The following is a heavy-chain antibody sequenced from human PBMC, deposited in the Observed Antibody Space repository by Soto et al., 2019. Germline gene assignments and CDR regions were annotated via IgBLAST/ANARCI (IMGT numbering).Heavy chain of an antibody. D-gene: IGHD1-1*01. Sequence: PSETRSLTCTVSGGSISSYYWSWIRQPPGKGLEWIGYIYYSGSTNYNPSLKSRVTISIDTSKNQFSLKLSSVTAADTAVYYCASVKNWNDFDYWGQGTLVTVSS. CDR1: GGSISSYY. V-gene: IGHV4-59*01. CDR3: ASVKNWNDFDY. J-gene: IGHJ4*02. CDR2: IYYSGST.